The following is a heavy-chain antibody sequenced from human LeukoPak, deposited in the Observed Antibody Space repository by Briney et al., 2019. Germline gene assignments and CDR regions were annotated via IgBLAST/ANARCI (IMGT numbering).Heavy chain of an antibody. CDR1: GGSFSGYY. CDR2: INHSGST. CDR3: ARATYYDYVWGSYRSDAFDI. D-gene: IGHD3-16*02. V-gene: IGHV4-34*01. J-gene: IGHJ3*02. Sequence: PSETLSLTCAVYGGSFSGYYWSWIRQPPGKGLEWIGEINHSGSTNYNPSLKSRVTISLDTSKNQFSLKLSSVTAADTAVYYCARATYYDYVWGSYRSDAFDIWGQGTMVTVSS.